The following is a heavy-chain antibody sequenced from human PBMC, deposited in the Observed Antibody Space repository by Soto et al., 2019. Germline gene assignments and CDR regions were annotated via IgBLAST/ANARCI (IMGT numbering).Heavy chain of an antibody. CDR1: GFTFSDYY. CDR2: ISSSGSII. CDR3: ARDRGEYQVLSSPRAEYYYYYMDV. J-gene: IGHJ6*03. D-gene: IGHD2-2*01. Sequence: QVELVESGGGLVKPGGSLRLSCAASGFTFSDYYMSWIRQAPGKGLEWVTYISSSGSIIYYADSVKGRFTISRDNAKNSLYLQMNSLRAEDTAVYYCARDRGEYQVLSSPRAEYYYYYMDVWGKGTTVTVSS. V-gene: IGHV3-11*01.